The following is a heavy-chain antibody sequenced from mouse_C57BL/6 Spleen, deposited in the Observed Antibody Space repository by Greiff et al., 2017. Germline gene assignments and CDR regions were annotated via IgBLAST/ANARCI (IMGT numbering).Heavy chain of an antibody. CDR3: TREHYGSLYYFDY. CDR1: GYTFTDYE. D-gene: IGHD1-1*01. J-gene: IGHJ2*01. CDR2: IDPETGGT. V-gene: IGHV1-15*01. Sequence: QVQLQQSGAELVRPGASVTLSCKASGYTFTDYEMHWVKQTPVHGLEWIGAIDPETGGTAYNQKFKGKAILTADKSSSTAYMELRSLTSEDSAVYYCTREHYGSLYYFDYWGQGTTLTVSS.